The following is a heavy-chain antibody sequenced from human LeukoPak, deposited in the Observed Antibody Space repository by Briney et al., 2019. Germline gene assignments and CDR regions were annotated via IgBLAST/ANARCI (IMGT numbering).Heavy chain of an antibody. V-gene: IGHV3-7*01. CDR2: IKQDGSEK. J-gene: IGHJ5*02. Sequence: GGSLRLSCAASGFTFSSYWMSWVRQAPGKGLEWVANIKQDGSEKYYVDSVKGRFTVSRDNTKNTLYLQMNSLRAEDTAVYYCARDPRNLGLDPWGQGTLVTVSS. CDR3: ARDPRNLGLDP. CDR1: GFTFSSYW. D-gene: IGHD7-27*01.